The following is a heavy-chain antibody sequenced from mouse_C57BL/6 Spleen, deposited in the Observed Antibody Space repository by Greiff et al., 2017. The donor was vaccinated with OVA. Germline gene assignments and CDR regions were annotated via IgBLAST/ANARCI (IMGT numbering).Heavy chain of an antibody. V-gene: IGHV1-55*01. Sequence: QVQLQQSGAELVKPGASVKMSCKASGYTFTSYWITWVKQRPGQGLEWIGDIYPGSGSTNYNEKFKSKATLTVDTSSSTAYMQLSSLTSEDSAVYYCARGGDDYDSYWYFDVWGTGTTVTVSS. CDR1: GYTFTSYW. CDR2: IYPGSGST. CDR3: ARGGDDYDSYWYFDV. D-gene: IGHD2-4*01. J-gene: IGHJ1*03.